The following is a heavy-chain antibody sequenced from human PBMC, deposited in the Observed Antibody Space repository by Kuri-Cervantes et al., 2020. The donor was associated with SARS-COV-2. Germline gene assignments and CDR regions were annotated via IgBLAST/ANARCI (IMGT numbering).Heavy chain of an antibody. CDR3: ARRSVLGSYPGIAVAGLSCQH. J-gene: IGHJ1*01. CDR2: IYYSGST. CDR1: GGSISSYY. V-gene: IGHV4-59*08. Sequence: SETLSLTCTVSGGSISSYYWSWIRQPPGKGLGWIGYIYYSGSTNYNPSLKSRVTISVDTSKNQFSLKLSSVTAADAAVYYCARRSVLGSYPGIAVAGLSCQHWAQGPVVTVSS. D-gene: IGHD6-19*01.